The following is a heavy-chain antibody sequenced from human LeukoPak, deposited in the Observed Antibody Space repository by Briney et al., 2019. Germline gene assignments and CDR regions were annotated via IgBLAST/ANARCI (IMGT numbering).Heavy chain of an antibody. Sequence: SETLSLTCTVSGGSISSYYWSWIRQPAGKGLEWIGRIYTSGSTNYNPSLKSRVTMSVDTSKNQFSLKLSSVTAADTAVYYCARGQPQRFGELGYYYMDVWGKGTTDTVSS. V-gene: IGHV4-4*07. CDR3: ARGQPQRFGELGYYYMDV. J-gene: IGHJ6*03. CDR1: GGSISSYY. CDR2: IYTSGST. D-gene: IGHD3-10*01.